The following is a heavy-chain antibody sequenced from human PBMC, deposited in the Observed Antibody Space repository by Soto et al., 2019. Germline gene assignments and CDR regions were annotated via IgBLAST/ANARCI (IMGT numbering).Heavy chain of an antibody. CDR3: ARDLRTSAAYYFDY. D-gene: IGHD2-8*01. Sequence: ASVKVSCKASGYTFTSYAIHWVRQAPGQRLEWMGWINAGNGNTQYSQKFQGRVTIIRDTSASTAYMELSSLRSEDTAVYYCARDLRTSAAYYFDYWGQGTLVTVSS. V-gene: IGHV1-3*01. CDR1: GYTFTSYA. J-gene: IGHJ4*02. CDR2: INAGNGNT.